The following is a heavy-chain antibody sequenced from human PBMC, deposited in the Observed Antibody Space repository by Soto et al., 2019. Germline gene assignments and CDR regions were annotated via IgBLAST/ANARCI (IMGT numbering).Heavy chain of an antibody. CDR1: GGSFSGYY. CDR2: INHSGST. J-gene: IGHJ5*02. D-gene: IGHD2-2*02. Sequence: QVQLQQWGAGLLKPSETLSLTCAVYGGSFSGYYWSWIRQPPGKGLEWIGEINHSGSTNYNPSLRSRVTISVDTSKNQFSLKLSSVTAADTAVYYCARRGYCSSTSCYTWGQWFDPWGQGTLVTVSS. V-gene: IGHV4-34*01. CDR3: ARRGYCSSTSCYTWGQWFDP.